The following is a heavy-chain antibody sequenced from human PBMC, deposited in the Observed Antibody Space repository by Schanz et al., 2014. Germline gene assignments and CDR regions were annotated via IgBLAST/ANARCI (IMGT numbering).Heavy chain of an antibody. CDR2: INLSGGST. CDR1: GYTFTSYG. CDR3: ARGGYSSGWYDRDIAHFDY. D-gene: IGHD6-19*01. V-gene: IGHV1-46*01. Sequence: QVQLVQSGAEVKKPGASVKVSCKASGYTFTSYGINWVRQAPGQGLEWMGIINLSGGSTNNAQKFQGRLTMTRDTSTSTVYMELSSLRSDDTAVYYCARGGYSSGWYDRDIAHFDYWGQGTLVTVSS. J-gene: IGHJ4*02.